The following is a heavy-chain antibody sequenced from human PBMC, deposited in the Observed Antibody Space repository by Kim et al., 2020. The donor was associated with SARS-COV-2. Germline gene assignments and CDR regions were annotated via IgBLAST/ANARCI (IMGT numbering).Heavy chain of an antibody. D-gene: IGHD6-13*01. CDR2: FYDSGGT. CDR3: ARDYGSRWFSRFFQY. V-gene: IGHV4-59*01. J-gene: IGHJ1*01. CDR1: GGSTSSYY. Sequence: SETLSLTCTVSGGSTSSYYWTWIRQPPGKGLEWIGNFYDSGGTNYNPSLNGRVTISRDAAKNQIFLKLRSVTAADTAIYYCARDYGSRWFSRFFQYWGQG.